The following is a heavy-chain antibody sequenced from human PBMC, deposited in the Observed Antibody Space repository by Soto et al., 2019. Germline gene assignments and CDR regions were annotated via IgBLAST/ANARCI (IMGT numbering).Heavy chain of an antibody. D-gene: IGHD3-16*01. CDR3: ARNIWGSSQSDY. CDR2: IYYSGST. Sequence: SETLSLTCTVSVGSISSSSYYWGWIRQPPGKGLEWIGSIYYSGSTYYNPSLKSRVTISVDTSKNQFSLKLSSVTAADTAVYYCARNIWGSSQSDYWGQGTLVTVSS. V-gene: IGHV4-39*01. J-gene: IGHJ4*02. CDR1: VGSISSSSYY.